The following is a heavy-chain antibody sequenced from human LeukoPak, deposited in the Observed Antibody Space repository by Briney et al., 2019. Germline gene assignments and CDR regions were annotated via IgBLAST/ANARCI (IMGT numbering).Heavy chain of an antibody. CDR3: AKDHYGDFFRGMDV. CDR2: LSYDGSNE. Sequence: GGSLRLSGAASGFTFSSYGMHWVRQAPGKGLEWVAVLSYDGSNEYYADSVKGRFTISRDNSKNTVYLQMNSVRAEDTAVYYCAKDHYGDFFRGMDVWGQGTTVTVSS. J-gene: IGHJ6*02. V-gene: IGHV3-30*18. D-gene: IGHD4-17*01. CDR1: GFTFSSYG.